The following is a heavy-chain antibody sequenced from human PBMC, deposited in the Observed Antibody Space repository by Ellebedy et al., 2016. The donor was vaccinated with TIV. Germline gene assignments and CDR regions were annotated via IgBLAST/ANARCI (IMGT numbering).Heavy chain of an antibody. CDR2: TYSDGNT. CDR1: GFGITDNF. Sequence: GGSLRLSCAASGFGITDNFMSWVRQAPGKGLEWVSLTYSDGNTHYAESVKGRFSVSRDTSKHTLYLQMNNLRREDTGLYYCARYYYDFWTGLDSSDVWGQGTTVTVSS. V-gene: IGHV3-66*01. D-gene: IGHD3-3*01. CDR3: ARYYYDFWTGLDSSDV. J-gene: IGHJ3*01.